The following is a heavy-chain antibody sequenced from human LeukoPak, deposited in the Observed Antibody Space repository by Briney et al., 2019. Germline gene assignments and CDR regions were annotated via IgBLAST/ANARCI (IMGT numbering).Heavy chain of an antibody. CDR2: IIPIFGTA. CDR3: ARDLDYGDFLYAFDI. J-gene: IGHJ3*02. CDR1: GGTFSSYA. Sequence: ASVKVSCKASGGTFSSYAISWVRQAPGQGLEWMGRIIPIFGTANYAQKFQGRVTITTDESTSTAYMELSSLRSEDTAVYYCARDLDYGDFLYAFDIWGQGTMVTVSS. D-gene: IGHD4-17*01. V-gene: IGHV1-69*05.